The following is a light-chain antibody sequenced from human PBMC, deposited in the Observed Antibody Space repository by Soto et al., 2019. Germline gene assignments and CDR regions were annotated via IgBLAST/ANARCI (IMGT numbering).Light chain of an antibody. CDR2: KAS. CDR3: QQYKDYPLT. J-gene: IGKJ4*01. V-gene: IGKV1-5*03. CDR1: QSISTW. Sequence: DIQMTQSPSTLSASVGDRVTITCRASQSISTWLAWYQQKPGKAPNLLIYKASSLESGVPSRFSGSGSGTGFTLTISCLQPDDFATYYCQQYKDYPLTFGGGTKVEIK.